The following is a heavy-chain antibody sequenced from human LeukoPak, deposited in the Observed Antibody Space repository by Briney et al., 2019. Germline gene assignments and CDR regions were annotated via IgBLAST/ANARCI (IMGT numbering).Heavy chain of an antibody. Sequence: PSETLSLTCTVSGGSISSYCWSWIRQPPGKGLEWIGYIYYSGSTNYNPSLKSRVTISVDTSKNQFSLKLSSVTAADTAVYYCARHGSYGGATDYWGQGTLVTVSS. J-gene: IGHJ4*02. V-gene: IGHV4-59*01. CDR1: GGSISSYC. CDR2: IYYSGST. CDR3: ARHGSYGGATDY. D-gene: IGHD3-16*01.